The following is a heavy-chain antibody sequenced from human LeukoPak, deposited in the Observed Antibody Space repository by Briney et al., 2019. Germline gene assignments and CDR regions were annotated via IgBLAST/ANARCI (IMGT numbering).Heavy chain of an antibody. D-gene: IGHD6-13*01. Sequence: PGGSLRLSCAASGFTFDDYGMSWVRQAPGKWLEWVSGINWNGGSTGYADSVKGRFTISRDNAKNSLYLQMNSLRAEDTALYYCARDVVGSSWYAVDYWGQGTLVTVSS. V-gene: IGHV3-20*04. CDR2: INWNGGST. CDR1: GFTFDDYG. J-gene: IGHJ4*02. CDR3: ARDVVGSSWYAVDY.